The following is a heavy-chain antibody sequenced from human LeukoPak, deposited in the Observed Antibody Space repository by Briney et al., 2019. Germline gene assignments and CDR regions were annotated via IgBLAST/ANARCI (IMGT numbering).Heavy chain of an antibody. Sequence: GGSLRLSCAASGFTFSSYAMSWVRQAPGKGLEWVSYISSSSSTIYYADSVKGRFTISRDNAKNSLYLQMNSLRAEDTAVYYCARDRAGPHFDYWGQGTLVTVSS. CDR2: ISSSSSTI. CDR3: ARDRAGPHFDY. J-gene: IGHJ4*02. D-gene: IGHD6-13*01. V-gene: IGHV3-48*01. CDR1: GFTFSSYA.